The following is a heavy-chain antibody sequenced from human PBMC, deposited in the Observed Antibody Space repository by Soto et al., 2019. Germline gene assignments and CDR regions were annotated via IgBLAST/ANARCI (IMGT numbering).Heavy chain of an antibody. CDR2: IYYSGST. CDR1: GGSISSYG. J-gene: IGHJ4*02. Sequence: SETLSLTXTVSGGSISSYGWGWIRQPQGQGLEWIGYIYYSGSTNYNPSLKSRVTISVDTSKNQFSLKLISVTAADTAVYYCARVSYYYDSRGYLYPFDYWGQGTLVTVSS. V-gene: IGHV4-59*12. D-gene: IGHD3-22*01. CDR3: ARVSYYYDSRGYLYPFDY.